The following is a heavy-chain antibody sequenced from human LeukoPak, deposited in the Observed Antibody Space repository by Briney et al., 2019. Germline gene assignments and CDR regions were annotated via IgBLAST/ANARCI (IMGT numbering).Heavy chain of an antibody. CDR3: ARWAIFGGDGAYYYYGMDV. CDR2: IKQDGSEK. Sequence: GGSLRLSCAASGFTFSSYWMSWVRQAPGKGLEWVANIKQDGSEKYYVDSVKGRFTTSRDNAKNSLYLQMNSLRAEDTAVYYCARWAIFGGDGAYYYYGMDVWGQGTTVTVSS. CDR1: GFTFSSYW. D-gene: IGHD3-3*01. V-gene: IGHV3-7*01. J-gene: IGHJ6*02.